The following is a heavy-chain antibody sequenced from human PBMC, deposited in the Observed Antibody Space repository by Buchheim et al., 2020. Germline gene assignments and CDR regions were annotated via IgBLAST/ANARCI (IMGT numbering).Heavy chain of an antibody. CDR2: IIPIFGTA. J-gene: IGHJ6*02. Sequence: QVQLVQSGAEVKKPGSSVKVSCKASGGTFSSYAISWVRQAPGQGLEWMGGIIPIFGTANYAQKFQGRVTITADESTSTAYMELSSLRSEDTAVYYCASVTPGYSSSWYARSPSDSYYYYGMDVWGQGTT. CDR3: ASVTPGYSSSWYARSPSDSYYYYGMDV. D-gene: IGHD6-13*01. CDR1: GGTFSSYA. V-gene: IGHV1-69*01.